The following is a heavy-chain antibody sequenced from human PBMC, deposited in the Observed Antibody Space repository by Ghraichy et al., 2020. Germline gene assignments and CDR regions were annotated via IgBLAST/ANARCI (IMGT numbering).Heavy chain of an antibody. CDR2: ISRNSRDT. V-gene: IGHV3-11*06. D-gene: IGHD6-25*01. CDR1: GFRFRDHY. Sequence: GGSLRLSCAASGFRFRDHYMSWIRQAPGKGPEWVSFISRNSRDTNYADSVRGRFTISRDNAKNSLYLQLNTLRVEDTAVYYCVREGQELGKSGFDLWGQGTLVTVSS. J-gene: IGHJ5*02. CDR3: VREGQELGKSGFDL.